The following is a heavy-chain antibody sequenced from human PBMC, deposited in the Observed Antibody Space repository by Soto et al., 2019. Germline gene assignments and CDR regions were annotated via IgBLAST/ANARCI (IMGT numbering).Heavy chain of an antibody. D-gene: IGHD6-6*01. CDR3: ARGGYSSSSYFDY. CDR1: GGTFSSYA. V-gene: IGHV1-69*12. Sequence: QVQLVQSVAEVQKPGSSVKVSCKASGGTFSSYAISWVRQAPGQGLEWMGGIIPIFGTANNAQKSQGRVTITADESARTAYMELSSLSSEATAVYSCARGGYSSSSYFDYWGQGTLVTVSA. CDR2: IIPIFGTA. J-gene: IGHJ4*02.